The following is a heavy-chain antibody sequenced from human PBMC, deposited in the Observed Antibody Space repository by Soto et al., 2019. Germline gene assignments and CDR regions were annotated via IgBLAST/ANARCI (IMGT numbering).Heavy chain of an antibody. D-gene: IGHD3-22*01. Sequence: GESLKISCAASGFTFSSYGMHWVRQAPGKGLEWVAVISYDGSNKYYADSVKGRFTISRDNSKNTLYLQMNSLRAEDTAVYYCAKQVHYYDSSGYSPGMDVWGQGTTVTVSS. CDR3: AKQVHYYDSSGYSPGMDV. CDR1: GFTFSSYG. J-gene: IGHJ6*02. CDR2: ISYDGSNK. V-gene: IGHV3-30*18.